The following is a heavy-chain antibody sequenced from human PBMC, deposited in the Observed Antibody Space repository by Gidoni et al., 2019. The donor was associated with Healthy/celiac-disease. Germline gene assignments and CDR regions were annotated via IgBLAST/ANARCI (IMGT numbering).Heavy chain of an antibody. V-gene: IGHV3-23*01. J-gene: IGHJ4*02. Sequence: EVQLLESGGGLVQPGGSLRLSFAASGCTFSSYAMSWVRQAPGKGLEWVSASSGSGGSTYYADSVKGRFTISRDNSKNTLYLQMNSLRAEDTAVYYCAKHLRFLEWLLFDYWGQGTLVTVSS. CDR3: AKHLRFLEWLLFDY. D-gene: IGHD3-3*01. CDR2: SSGSGGST. CDR1: GCTFSSYA.